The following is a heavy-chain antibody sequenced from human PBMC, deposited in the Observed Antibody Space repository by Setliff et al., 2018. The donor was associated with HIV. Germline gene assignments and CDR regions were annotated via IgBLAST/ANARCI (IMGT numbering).Heavy chain of an antibody. D-gene: IGHD2-2*01. J-gene: IGHJ4*02. CDR3: ARAQGIVPAAPLWY. V-gene: IGHV1-2*04. CDR1: GYTFTGYY. CDR2: INPNSGGT. Sequence: GASVKVSCKASGYTFTGYYMHWLRQAPGQGLEWMGWINPNSGGTNYAQKFQCWVTMTRDTSISTAYMELSRLRSDDTAVYYCARAQGIVPAAPLWYWGQGTLVTVSS.